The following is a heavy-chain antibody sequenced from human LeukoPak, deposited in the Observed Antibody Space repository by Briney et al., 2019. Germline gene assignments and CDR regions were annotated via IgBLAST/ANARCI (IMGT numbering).Heavy chain of an antibody. CDR2: IYYSGST. CDR3: ARSRLGRVMP. V-gene: IGHV4-30-4*08. D-gene: IGHD2-21*01. J-gene: IGHJ5*02. Sequence: SETLSLTCTVSGGSISSGDYYWSWIRQPPGKGLEWIGYIYYSGSTYYNPSLKSRVTISVDTSKNQFPLKLSSVTAADTAVYYCARSRLGRVMPWGQGTLVTVSS. CDR1: GGSISSGDYY.